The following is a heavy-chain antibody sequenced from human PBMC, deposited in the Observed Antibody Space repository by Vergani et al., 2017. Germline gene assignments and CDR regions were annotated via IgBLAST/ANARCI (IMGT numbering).Heavy chain of an antibody. CDR1: GFTFSSYG. CDR2: ISGNNDDV. CDR3: VRAVRVSRT. V-gene: IGHV3-21*01. Sequence: EVQLVESGGGVVQPGRSLRLSCAASGFTFSSYGMHWVRQAPGKGLEWVSSISGNNDDVYYADSVKGRFTISRDNAKNSLYLDMSSLRAEDTAVYYCVRAVRVSRTWGQGTLVAVSS. J-gene: IGHJ3*01.